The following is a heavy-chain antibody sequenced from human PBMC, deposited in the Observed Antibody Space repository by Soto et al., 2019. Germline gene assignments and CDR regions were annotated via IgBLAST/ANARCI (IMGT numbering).Heavy chain of an antibody. CDR2: IYYSGST. D-gene: IGHD3-3*01. CDR1: GGSISSSSYY. CDR3: ARHAGYTIFGVVHDSKKSWFDP. J-gene: IGHJ5*02. V-gene: IGHV4-39*01. Sequence: SETLSLTCTVSGGSISSSSYYWGWIRQPPGKGLEWIGSIYYSGSTYYNPSLKSRVTISVDTSKNQFSLKLSSVTAADTAVYYCARHAGYTIFGVVHDSKKSWFDPWGQGTLVTVSS.